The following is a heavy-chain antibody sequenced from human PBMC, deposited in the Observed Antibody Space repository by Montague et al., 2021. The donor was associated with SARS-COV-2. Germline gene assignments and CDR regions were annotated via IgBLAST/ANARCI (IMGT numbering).Heavy chain of an antibody. CDR3: ARRAQWQLSWFFDL. V-gene: IGHV6-1*01. Sequence: CAISGDSVSSNNAAWNWIRQSPSRGLEWLGRTYYRSRWYREYAXXXKXRITIDPDTSKNQFSLQLNSVTPEDTAVYYCARRAQWQLSWFFDLWGRGTLVTVSS. CDR1: GDSVSSNNAA. J-gene: IGHJ2*01. D-gene: IGHD6-19*01. CDR2: TYYRSRWYR.